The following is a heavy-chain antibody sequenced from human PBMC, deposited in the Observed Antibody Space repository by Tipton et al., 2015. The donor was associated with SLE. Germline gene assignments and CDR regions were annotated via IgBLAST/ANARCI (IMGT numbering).Heavy chain of an antibody. CDR1: GFTFSNYA. CDR3: AKEESSHWYIDD. V-gene: IGHV3-33*06. Sequence: SLRLSCAASGFTFSNYAMQWVRQAPGKGVEWVAVILYDGSNQYYGDTVKGRFTISRDNSKNILFLQMNSLRAEDTAVYFCAKEESSHWYIDDWGQGTVVTVSS. CDR2: ILYDGSNQ. D-gene: IGHD1-1*01. J-gene: IGHJ4*02.